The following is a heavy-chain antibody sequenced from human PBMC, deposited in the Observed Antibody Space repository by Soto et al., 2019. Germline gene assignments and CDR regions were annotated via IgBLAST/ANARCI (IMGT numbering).Heavy chain of an antibody. CDR1: GGTFSSYA. J-gene: IGHJ3*02. Sequence: SVKVSCKASGGTFSSYAISWVRQAPGQGLEWMGGIIPIFGTANYAQKFQGRVTITADESTSTAYMELSSLRSEDTAVYYCATGVADTAMAPNDPFDIWGQRTMVTVS. CDR3: ATGVADTAMAPNDPFDI. CDR2: IIPIFGTA. V-gene: IGHV1-69*13. D-gene: IGHD5-18*01.